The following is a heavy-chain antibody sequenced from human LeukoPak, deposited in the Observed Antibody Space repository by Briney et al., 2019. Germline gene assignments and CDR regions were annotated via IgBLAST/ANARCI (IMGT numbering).Heavy chain of an antibody. CDR1: GFTFSTYA. V-gene: IGHV3-23*01. CDR3: NTVWRS. D-gene: IGHD3-3*01. Sequence: PGGSLRLSCAASGFTFSTYAMSWVRQAPGKGLECVSVISGSGGSTYYADSVKGRFTISRDNSKNTLYLQMNSLKTEDTAVYYCNTVWRSWGRGTLVTVSS. J-gene: IGHJ5*02. CDR2: ISGSGGST.